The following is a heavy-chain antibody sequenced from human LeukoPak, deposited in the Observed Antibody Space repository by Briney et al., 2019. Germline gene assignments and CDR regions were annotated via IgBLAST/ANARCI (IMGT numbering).Heavy chain of an antibody. CDR3: ARHSLLKGWLVEFNYFDY. CDR1: GGSISSCY. J-gene: IGHJ4*02. D-gene: IGHD6-19*01. CDR2: IYYSGST. Sequence: SETLSLTCTASGGSISSCYWSWIRQPPGKGLEWIGYIYYSGSTNYNPSLKSRVTISVDTSKNQFSLKLSSVTAADTAVYYCARHSLLKGWLVEFNYFDYWGQGTLVTVSS. V-gene: IGHV4-59*08.